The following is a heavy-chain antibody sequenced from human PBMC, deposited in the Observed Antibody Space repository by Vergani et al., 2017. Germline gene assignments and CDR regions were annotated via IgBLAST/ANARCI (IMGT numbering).Heavy chain of an antibody. CDR2: ISSSSSTI. CDR1: GFTFSSYS. Sequence: EVQLVESGGGLVQPGGSLRLSCAASGFTFSSYSMNWVRQAPGKGLDCVSYISSSSSTIYYAASVKGRFTISRDNAKNSLYLQMNSLRAEDTAVYYCARDREYYDFWSGYYGSPYYFDYWGQGTLVTVSS. J-gene: IGHJ4*02. CDR3: ARDREYYDFWSGYYGSPYYFDY. D-gene: IGHD3-3*01. V-gene: IGHV3-48*01.